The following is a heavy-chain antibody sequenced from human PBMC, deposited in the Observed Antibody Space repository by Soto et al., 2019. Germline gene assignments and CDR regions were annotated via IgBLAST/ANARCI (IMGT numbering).Heavy chain of an antibody. CDR1: GYTFTNYY. Sequence: GAPVKVSCKASGYTFTNYYIHWVRQAPGQGLEWMGKIHPSGGSTNSAQKFQGRVTMTRDTSTSTVYMELSSLRSEDTAIYYCARDRWACSSTSCYSGSPWFDPWGQGTLVTVSS. J-gene: IGHJ5*02. D-gene: IGHD2-2*02. CDR3: ARDRWACSSTSCYSGSPWFDP. V-gene: IGHV1-46*01. CDR2: IHPSGGST.